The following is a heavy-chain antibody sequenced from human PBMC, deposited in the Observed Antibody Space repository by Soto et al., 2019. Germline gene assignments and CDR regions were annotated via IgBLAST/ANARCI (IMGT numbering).Heavy chain of an antibody. D-gene: IGHD5-18*01. V-gene: IGHV3-48*02. Sequence: GGSLRLSCEASGFTISGCSMNWVRQAPGKGLEWLAYITIRTGNIVYADSVRGRFTISADNAENSVFLQMNSLRDEDTAVYFCVRDRDLDRDMVHADLWGQGTLGTVS. CDR2: ITIRTGNI. CDR1: GFTISGCS. CDR3: VRDRDLDRDMVHADL. J-gene: IGHJ4*01.